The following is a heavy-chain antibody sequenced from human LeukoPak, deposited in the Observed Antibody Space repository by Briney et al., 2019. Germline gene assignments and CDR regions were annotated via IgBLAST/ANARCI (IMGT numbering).Heavy chain of an antibody. D-gene: IGHD4-17*01. CDR1: GFTFSTYA. V-gene: IGHV3-23*01. Sequence: GGSLRLSCAASGFTFSTYAMTWVRQAPGKGLEWVSLISVPGGNTYYADSVKGRFTISRDNAKNSLYLQMNSLRAEDTAVYYCATHRSTVTTTFDYWGQGTLVTVSS. CDR2: ISVPGGNT. CDR3: ATHRSTVTTTFDY. J-gene: IGHJ4*02.